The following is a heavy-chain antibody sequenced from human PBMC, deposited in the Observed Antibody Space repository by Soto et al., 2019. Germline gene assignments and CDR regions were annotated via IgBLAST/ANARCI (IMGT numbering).Heavy chain of an antibody. V-gene: IGHV3-74*01. CDR3: ARDTDGLHY. Sequence: WGSLRLSCAASGLIFSNYMMHWVRQAPGKGLVWVSRINTDGSITDYADSVKGRFTVSRDNPKNTLYLQMNSLRAEDTAVYYCARDTDGLHYWGQGTLVTVSX. CDR2: INTDGSIT. CDR1: GLIFSNYM. J-gene: IGHJ4*02.